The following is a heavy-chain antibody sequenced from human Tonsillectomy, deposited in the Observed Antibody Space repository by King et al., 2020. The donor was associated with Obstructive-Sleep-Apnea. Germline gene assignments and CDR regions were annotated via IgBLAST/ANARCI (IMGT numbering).Heavy chain of an antibody. CDR1: GGSISSSYW. CDR2: IYHSGST. CDR3: ARVEAAGRGWFDP. J-gene: IGHJ5*02. Sequence: VQLQESGPGLVKPSGTLSLTCAVSGGSISSSYWWNWVRQPPGKGLEWIGEIYHSGSTNYNPSLKSRVTISVDKSKNRFSLKVRSVTAADTAVYYCARVEAAGRGWFDPWGQGTLVTVSS. D-gene: IGHD6-13*01. V-gene: IGHV4-4*02.